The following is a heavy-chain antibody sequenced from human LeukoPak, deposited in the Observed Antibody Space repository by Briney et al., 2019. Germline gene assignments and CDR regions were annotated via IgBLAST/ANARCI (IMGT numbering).Heavy chain of an antibody. Sequence: ASVKVSCKVSGYPHTELSMHWVRQAPGKGLEWMGGFDPEDGETIYAQKFQGRVTMTEDTSTDTAYMELSSLRSEDTAVCYCATGLDYDSSALHYYMDVWGKGTTVTVSS. D-gene: IGHD3-22*01. CDR1: GYPHTELS. CDR2: FDPEDGET. J-gene: IGHJ6*03. CDR3: ATGLDYDSSALHYYMDV. V-gene: IGHV1-24*01.